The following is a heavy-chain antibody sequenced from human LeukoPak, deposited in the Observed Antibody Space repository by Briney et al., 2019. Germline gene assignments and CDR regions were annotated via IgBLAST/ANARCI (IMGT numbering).Heavy chain of an antibody. V-gene: IGHV3-21*01. J-gene: IGHJ4*02. CDR2: ISSSSSYI. CDR1: GFTFSSYS. Sequence: GGSLRLSCAASGFTFSSYSMNWVRQAPGKGLEWVSSISSSSSYIYYADSVKGRFTISRDNAKNSLYLQMNSLRAEDTAVYYCARDPGGYSGVYFDYWGQGTLVTVSS. D-gene: IGHD5-12*01. CDR3: ARDPGGYSGVYFDY.